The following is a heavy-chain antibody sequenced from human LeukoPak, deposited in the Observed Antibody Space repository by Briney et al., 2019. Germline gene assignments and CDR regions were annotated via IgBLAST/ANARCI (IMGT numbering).Heavy chain of an antibody. Sequence: SATLSLTCAVSGYSISGGYYWGWVRQPPGKGLEWVGSIYHGGSTYYNPSLKSRVTISVDASKNQFSLSLSPVTAADTAVYYCARTRFKTGYSYDSSGYFLDYWGQGTLVTVSS. CDR1: GYSISGGYY. J-gene: IGHJ4*02. CDR3: ARTRFKTGYSYDSSGYFLDY. CDR2: IYHGGST. D-gene: IGHD3-22*01. V-gene: IGHV4-38-2*01.